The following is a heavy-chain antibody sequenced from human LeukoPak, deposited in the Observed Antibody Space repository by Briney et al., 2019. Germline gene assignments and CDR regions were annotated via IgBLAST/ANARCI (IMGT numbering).Heavy chain of an antibody. D-gene: IGHD6-13*01. V-gene: IGHV3-7*01. CDR2: IKEDGSEK. CDR1: GFTFSNYW. CDR3: ASGRQLGY. Sequence: GGSLRLSCAASGFTFSNYWMSWVRQAPGKGLEWVANIKEDGSEKYYVDSVKGRFTISRDNARNSLYLQMNSLRAEDTAVYYCASGRQLGYWGQGTLVTASS. J-gene: IGHJ4*02.